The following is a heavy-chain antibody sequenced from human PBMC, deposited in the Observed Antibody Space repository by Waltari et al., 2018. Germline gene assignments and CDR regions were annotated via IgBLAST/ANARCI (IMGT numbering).Heavy chain of an antibody. CDR3: ARDGRYAHSRGYFDY. CDR2: ISDAGTSV. CDR1: GFRFSNFW. V-gene: IGHV3-74*01. D-gene: IGHD3-16*01. Sequence: EEQLLESGGGLVQPGDSLRLSCAGSGFRFSNFWMNWVRQAPGKGLVGVASISDAGTSVNYADSVKGRFTISRDNAKNTLYLQMKRLRAEDTAVYFCARDGRYAHSRGYFDYWGRGTLVTVSA. J-gene: IGHJ4*02.